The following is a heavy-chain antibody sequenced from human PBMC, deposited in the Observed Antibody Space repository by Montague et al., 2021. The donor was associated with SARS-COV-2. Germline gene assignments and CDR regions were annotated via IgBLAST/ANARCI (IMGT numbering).Heavy chain of an antibody. Sequence: SETLFLIRSVSGDSISSYYYNWIRQTPGKGLEWIGYVYYVPSTNSTNTNSNPSIKRRVTISLDTSVNQFSLKLSSVTAADTAVYYCARTWRFGQSYGLDIWGQGTMVTASS. CDR3: ARTWRFGQSYGLDI. D-gene: IGHD3-16*01. CDR2: VYYVPSTNSTNT. CDR1: GDSISSYY. J-gene: IGHJ3*02. V-gene: IGHV4-59*01.